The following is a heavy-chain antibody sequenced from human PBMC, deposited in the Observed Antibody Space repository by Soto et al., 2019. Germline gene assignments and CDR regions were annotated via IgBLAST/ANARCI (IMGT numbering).Heavy chain of an antibody. J-gene: IGHJ6*02. CDR2: IIPMFGTP. CDR1: GGSFSKYG. CDR3: VRGTRDCSTISCYTPQGTFYYGMDV. Sequence: QVQVVQSGAEVKKPGSSVKVSCKASGGSFSKYGISWVRQAPGQGLEWMGGIIPMFGTPNYAQKFRGRVTINAAASTSIAYMDLSSLRSDDTAIYYCVRGTRDCSTISCYTPQGTFYYGMDVWGQGTTVTVSS. D-gene: IGHD2-2*02. V-gene: IGHV1-69*01.